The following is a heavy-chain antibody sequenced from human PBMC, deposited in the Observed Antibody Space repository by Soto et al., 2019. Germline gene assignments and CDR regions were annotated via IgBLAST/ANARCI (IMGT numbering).Heavy chain of an antibody. J-gene: IGHJ1*01. CDR1: GFTFSSYA. CDR3: ARDYIAVAGSYFQH. CDR2: ISYDGSNK. Sequence: QVQLVESGGGVVQPGRSLRLSCAASGFTFSSYAMHWVRQAPGKGLEWVAVISYDGSNKYYADSVKGRFTISRDNSKNTLYLQMNSLRAEDTAVYYCARDYIAVAGSYFQHWGQGTLVTVSS. V-gene: IGHV3-30-3*01. D-gene: IGHD6-19*01.